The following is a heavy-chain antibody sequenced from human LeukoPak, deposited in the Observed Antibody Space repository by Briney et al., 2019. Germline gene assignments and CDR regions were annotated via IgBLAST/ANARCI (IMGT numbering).Heavy chain of an antibody. D-gene: IGHD2-2*01. Sequence: SETLSLTCTVSGGSISSYYWSWIRQPAGKGLEWIGRIYTSGSTNYNPSLKSRVTMSVDTSKNQFSLKLSSVTAADTAVYYCARSGYQLLPSAFDIWGQGTMVTVSS. J-gene: IGHJ3*02. CDR3: ARSGYQLLPSAFDI. V-gene: IGHV4-4*07. CDR1: GGSISSYY. CDR2: IYTSGST.